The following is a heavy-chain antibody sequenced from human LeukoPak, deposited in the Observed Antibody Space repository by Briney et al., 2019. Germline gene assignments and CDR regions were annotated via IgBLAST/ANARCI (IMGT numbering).Heavy chain of an antibody. CDR3: VKSGSDSWFAYFDS. CDR2: TNNNGRST. D-gene: IGHD6-13*01. Sequence: GGSLRLSCPASGFTFSSYVMYWVRQAPGKGLEYVSTTNNNGRSTYHAVSVKGRFTISRDNSKNTLYLQMNSLRVEDTAVYYCVKSGSDSWFAYFDSWGQGTLVTVSS. J-gene: IGHJ4*02. V-gene: IGHV3-64D*06. CDR1: GFTFSSYV.